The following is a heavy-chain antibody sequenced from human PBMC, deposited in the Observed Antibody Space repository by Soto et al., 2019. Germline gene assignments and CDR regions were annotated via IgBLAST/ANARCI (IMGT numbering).Heavy chain of an antibody. CDR2: MNPNSGNT. CDR1: GYTFTSYD. D-gene: IGHD6-6*01. CDR3: ARGFLDSSSSNYHYYYMDV. Sequence: ASVKVSCKASGYTFTSYDINWVRQATGQGLEWMGWMNPNSGNTGYAQKFQGRVTMTRNTSISTAYMELSSLRSEDTAVYYCARGFLDSSSSNYHYYYMDVWGKGTTVTVSS. J-gene: IGHJ6*03. V-gene: IGHV1-8*01.